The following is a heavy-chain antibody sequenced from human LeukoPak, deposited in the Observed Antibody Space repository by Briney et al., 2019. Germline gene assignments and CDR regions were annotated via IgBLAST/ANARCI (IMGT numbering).Heavy chain of an antibody. J-gene: IGHJ6*03. D-gene: IGHD2/OR15-2a*01. V-gene: IGHV1-18*01. Sequence: GASVKVSCKSSVYTFTSYGISWVRHAPGQGLEWMGWISAYNGNTNYAQKLQGRVTMTTDTSTSTAYMELRSLRSDDTAVYYCARAFLPILYMDVWGKGTTVTVSS. CDR1: VYTFTSYG. CDR2: ISAYNGNT. CDR3: ARAFLPILYMDV.